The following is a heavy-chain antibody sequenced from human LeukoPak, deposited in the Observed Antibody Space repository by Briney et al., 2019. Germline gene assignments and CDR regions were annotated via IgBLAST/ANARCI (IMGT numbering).Heavy chain of an antibody. CDR3: ARNITSLIPAGYFDY. V-gene: IGHV4-39*01. CDR2: IYNSWST. CDR1: GGSIGSGRYY. Sequence: PSETLSLTCTVSGGSIGSGRYYWAWIRQPPGKGLEWIGSIYNSWSTSYNPSLKSRVAMSVDTSKNQLSLRLSSVTAADTAVYYCARNITSLIPAGYFDYWGQGTLVAVSS. J-gene: IGHJ4*02. D-gene: IGHD2-2*01.